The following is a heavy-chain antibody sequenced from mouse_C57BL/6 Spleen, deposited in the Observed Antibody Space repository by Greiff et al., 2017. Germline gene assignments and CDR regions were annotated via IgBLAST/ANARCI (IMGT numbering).Heavy chain of an antibody. CDR3: ARATGGYYFDY. Sequence: DVQLVESGPGLVKPSQSLSLPCSVTGYSITSGSYWNWIRQFPGNKLEWMGYISYDGGNNYNPSLNNRISILRNTSKNQFLLKLNSVPTEDTASYSCARATGGYYFDYWGQGTTLTVSS. J-gene: IGHJ2*01. CDR2: ISYDGGN. V-gene: IGHV3-6*01. D-gene: IGHD3-2*01. CDR1: GYSITSGSY.